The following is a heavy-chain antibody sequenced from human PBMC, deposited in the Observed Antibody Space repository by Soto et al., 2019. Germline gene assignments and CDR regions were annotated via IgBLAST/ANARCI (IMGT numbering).Heavy chain of an antibody. CDR1: GFTFDSPYSHG. D-gene: IGHD2-8*01. J-gene: IGHJ4*01. CDR3: VSWVSAHFDY. CDR2: ISSNGANT. V-gene: IGHV3-23*01. Sequence: GGSLRLSCAASGFTFDSPYSHGMSWVRQSPGKGPEWVSTISSNGANTHYAESVKGRFTISKDASRNTVHLHMNSLRAEDTATYFCVSWVSAHFDYWGHGTPVPVSS.